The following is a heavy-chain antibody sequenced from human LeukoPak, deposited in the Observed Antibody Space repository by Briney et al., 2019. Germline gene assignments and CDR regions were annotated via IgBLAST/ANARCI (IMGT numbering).Heavy chain of an antibody. J-gene: IGHJ4*02. V-gene: IGHV3-7*01. CDR3: ARVIVLVEGASDHFDY. CDR2: IKYDGSAK. CDR1: GFTSSSYW. Sequence: PGGSLRLSCAASGFTSSSYWMTWVRQPPGKGLEWVANIKYDGSAKYYGDSVKGRFTISRDNTKNSLYLQMNSLRAEDTAVYYCARVIVLVEGASDHFDYWGQGTPATVHS. D-gene: IGHD2-2*01.